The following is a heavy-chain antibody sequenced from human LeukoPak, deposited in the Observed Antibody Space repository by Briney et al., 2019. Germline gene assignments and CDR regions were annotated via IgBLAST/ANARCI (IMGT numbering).Heavy chain of an antibody. J-gene: IGHJ6*02. Sequence: ASVKVSCKASGYTFTNYGTSWVRQAPGQGLEWMGIINPSGGSTSYAQKFQGRVTMTRDTSTSTVYMELSSLRSEDTAVYYCARELSSGRSYYYYGMDVWGQGTTVTVSS. V-gene: IGHV1-46*01. D-gene: IGHD6-19*01. CDR3: ARELSSGRSYYYYGMDV. CDR1: GYTFTNYG. CDR2: INPSGGST.